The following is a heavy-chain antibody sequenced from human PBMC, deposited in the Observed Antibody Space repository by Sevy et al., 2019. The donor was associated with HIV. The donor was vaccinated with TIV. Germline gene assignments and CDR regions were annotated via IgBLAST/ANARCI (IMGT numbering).Heavy chain of an antibody. CDR1: GFTFSTYW. CDR2: IKQDGTGK. J-gene: IGHJ4*02. D-gene: IGHD3-16*02. Sequence: GGSLRLSCAASGFTFSTYWMTWVRQAPGKGLEWVENIKQDGTGKDYVDSVKGRFTISRDNAKKSLYLQLDSLRAEDTAVYYCARALADWGSYHYSFWGQGTLVTVSS. V-gene: IGHV3-7*01. CDR3: ARALADWGSYHYSF.